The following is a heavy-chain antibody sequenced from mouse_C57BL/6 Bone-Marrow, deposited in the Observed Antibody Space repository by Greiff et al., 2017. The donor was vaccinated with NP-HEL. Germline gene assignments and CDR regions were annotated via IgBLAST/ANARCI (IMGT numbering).Heavy chain of an antibody. CDR1: GFTFSDYY. J-gene: IGHJ4*01. CDR2: ISNGGGST. Sequence: VQLKQSGGGLVQPGGSLKLSCAASGFTFSDYYMYWVRQTPEKRLEWVAYISNGGGSTYYPDTVKGRFTISRDNAKNTLYLQMSRLKSEDTAMYYCASRLPYYAMDYWGQGTSVTVSS. D-gene: IGHD2-2*01. V-gene: IGHV5-12*01. CDR3: ASRLPYYAMDY.